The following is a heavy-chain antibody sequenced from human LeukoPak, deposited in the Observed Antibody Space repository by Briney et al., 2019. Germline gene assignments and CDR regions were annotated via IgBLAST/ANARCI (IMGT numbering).Heavy chain of an antibody. Sequence: GGSLRLSCAASGFTFSDHYKDWVRQAPGKGLEWVGRTRNKANSYTTEYAASVKGRFTISRDDSKNSLYLQMNSLKTEDTAVYYCARENGTAVAGTRGAFDIWGQGTMVTVSS. D-gene: IGHD6-19*01. J-gene: IGHJ3*02. CDR2: TRNKANSYTT. CDR3: ARENGTAVAGTRGAFDI. V-gene: IGHV3-72*01. CDR1: GFTFSDHY.